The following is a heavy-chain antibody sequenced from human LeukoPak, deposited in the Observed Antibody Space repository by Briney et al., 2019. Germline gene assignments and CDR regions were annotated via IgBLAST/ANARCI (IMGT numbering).Heavy chain of an antibody. CDR2: IYHSGST. Sequence: PSETLSLTCTVSGYSISSGYYWGWIRQPPGKGLEWIGSIYHSGSTYYNPSLKSRVTMSVDTSKNQFSLKLSSVTAADTAIYYCVRDDGYFGFWGRGALVTVSS. CDR3: VRDDGYFGF. CDR1: GYSISSGYY. V-gene: IGHV4-38-2*02. J-gene: IGHJ2*01. D-gene: IGHD5-24*01.